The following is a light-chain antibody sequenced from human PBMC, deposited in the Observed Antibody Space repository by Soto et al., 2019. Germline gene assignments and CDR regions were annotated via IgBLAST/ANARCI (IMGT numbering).Light chain of an antibody. CDR2: DAS. CDR3: HQHNSWPPGT. Sequence: EIVLSQSPAILSVSPGERATLSCRASQSISRSLAWYQQKPGQAPRLLISDASTRATGIPARFSGSGSGTEFPLTISSLQSEDFALYYCHQHNSWPPGTFGQGTKVQIK. CDR1: QSISRS. J-gene: IGKJ2*01. V-gene: IGKV3-15*01.